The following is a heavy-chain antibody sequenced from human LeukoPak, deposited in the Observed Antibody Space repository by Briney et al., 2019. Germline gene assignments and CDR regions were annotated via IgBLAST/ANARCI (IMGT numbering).Heavy chain of an antibody. CDR2: IYYTGST. V-gene: IGHV4-59*01. D-gene: IGHD3-10*01. Sequence: PSETLSLTCTLSGGSISTYYWSWARQPPGKGLEWIGYIYYTGSTDYNPSLKSRVTMSVDTSKNQFSLKLSSVTAADTAVYSCARGSVRGEFDPWGQGTLVTVSS. J-gene: IGHJ5*02. CDR3: ARGSVRGEFDP. CDR1: GGSISTYY.